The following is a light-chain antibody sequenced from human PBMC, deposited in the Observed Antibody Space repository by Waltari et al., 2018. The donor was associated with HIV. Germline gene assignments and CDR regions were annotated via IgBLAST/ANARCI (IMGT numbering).Light chain of an antibody. CDR3: TSYAGSNTYV. J-gene: IGLJ1*01. Sequence: QSALTQPPSASGSPGQSVTIPCTGTSSDVGAYNYVSWYQQHPGKAPKLMIYEVSKRPSGVPDRFFGSKSGNTASLTVSGLQAEDEADYYCTSYAGSNTYVFGTGTKVTVL. V-gene: IGLV2-8*01. CDR2: EVS. CDR1: SSDVGAYNY.